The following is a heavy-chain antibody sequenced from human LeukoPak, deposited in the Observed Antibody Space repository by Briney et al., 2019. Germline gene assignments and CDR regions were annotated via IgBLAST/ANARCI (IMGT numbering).Heavy chain of an antibody. J-gene: IGHJ1*01. V-gene: IGHV3-33*02. CDR1: GVSFSSYG. Sequence: GGSLSLSCAASGVSFSSYGIYWGCLLPAAGKGWVGVIRYDGSEKYYADPALGRLTISTDNTTNTLFLQVNSLRAEDTAVYYCARDRCSGGSCDSSAEYYQHWGLATLVTVST. CDR2: IRYDGSEK. CDR3: ARDRCSGGSCDSSAEYYQH. D-gene: IGHD2-15*01.